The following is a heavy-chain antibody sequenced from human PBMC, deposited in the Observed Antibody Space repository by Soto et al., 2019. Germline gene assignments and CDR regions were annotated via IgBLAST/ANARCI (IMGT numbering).Heavy chain of an antibody. CDR3: SRVDPGETSPFDH. CDR1: GYTFTGSA. D-gene: IGHD3-10*01. Sequence: ASVKVSCKASGYTFTGSAMHWVRQAPGQGLEWMGWINPFDGSRMFAQSFQGRVTMTRDTSTGTVYMEVSSLRSEDTAVYYCSRVDPGETSPFDHWGQGTLVTVSS. V-gene: IGHV1-46*03. J-gene: IGHJ4*02. CDR2: INPFDGSR.